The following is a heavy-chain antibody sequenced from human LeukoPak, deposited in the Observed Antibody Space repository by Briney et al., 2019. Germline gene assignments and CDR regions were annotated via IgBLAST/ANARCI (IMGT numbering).Heavy chain of an antibody. CDR3: ARGQDRGNAFDI. CDR2: IYPGDSDT. Sequence: GASLQISSKGSGSIFTSYWTGWVRPVPGKGLEWMGIIYPGDSDTRYSPSFQGQVTISADKSISTAYLQWSSLKASDTAMYYCARGQDRGNAFDIWGQGTMVTVSS. D-gene: IGHD2-15*01. J-gene: IGHJ3*02. V-gene: IGHV5-51*01. CDR1: GSIFTSYW.